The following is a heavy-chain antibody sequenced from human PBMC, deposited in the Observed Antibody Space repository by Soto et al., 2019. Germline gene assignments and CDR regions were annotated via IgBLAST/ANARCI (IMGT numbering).Heavy chain of an antibody. CDR2: ISSGAKTT. V-gene: IGHV3-48*03. J-gene: IGHJ4*02. CDR1: GFNFNSYE. CDR3: ARNLIRCYDRSRAHYS. D-gene: IGHD3-10*02. Sequence: GGSLRLSCVASGFNFNSYEMNWVRQPPGKGLEWISYISSGAKTTYYADSVKGRFTISRDNTKNTLYLHMSSLRAEDAAVYYCARNLIRCYDRSRAHYSWGQGTLVTVSS.